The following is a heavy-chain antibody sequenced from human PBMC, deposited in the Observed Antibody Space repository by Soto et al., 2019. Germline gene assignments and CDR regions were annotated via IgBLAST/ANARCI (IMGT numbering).Heavy chain of an antibody. J-gene: IGHJ4*02. Sequence: EVQLLESGGGLVQPGGSLRLSCAASGFTFSSYAMSWVRQAPGQGLEWVSAISGSGGSTYYADSVKGRFTISRDNSKNTLYLQMNSLRAEDTAVYYCAKWADIVVVQAAIIDFDYWGQGTLVTVSS. CDR1: GFTFSSYA. D-gene: IGHD2-2*01. CDR2: ISGSGGST. CDR3: AKWADIVVVQAAIIDFDY. V-gene: IGHV3-23*01.